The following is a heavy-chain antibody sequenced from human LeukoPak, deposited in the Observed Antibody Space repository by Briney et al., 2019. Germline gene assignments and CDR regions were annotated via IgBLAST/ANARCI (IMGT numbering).Heavy chain of an antibody. Sequence: GGSLRLSCAASGFTFSSYSMNWVRQAPGKGLEWVSSISSSSSYIYYADSVKGRFTISRDNAKNSLYLQMNSLRAEDTAVYYCARAKSPPNIVATMSDYWGQGTLVTVSS. V-gene: IGHV3-21*01. CDR1: GFTFSSYS. D-gene: IGHD5-12*01. J-gene: IGHJ4*02. CDR2: ISSSSSYI. CDR3: ARAKSPPNIVATMSDY.